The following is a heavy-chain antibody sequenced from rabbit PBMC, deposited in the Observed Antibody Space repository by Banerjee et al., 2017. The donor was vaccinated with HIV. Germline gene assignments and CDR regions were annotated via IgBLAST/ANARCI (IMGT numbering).Heavy chain of an antibody. D-gene: IGHD8-1*01. Sequence: QEQLVESGGDLVQPEGSLTLTCKASGLDFNNNYWICWVRQAPGKGLELIGCIYSGSTDTTYYASWANGRFTISKTSTTVTLQMTSLTAADAATYFCARRHDFGIYYLDLWGPGTLVTVS. V-gene: IGHV1S45*01. CDR3: ARRHDFGIYYLDL. CDR2: IYSGSTDTT. J-gene: IGHJ4*01. CDR1: GLDFNNNYW.